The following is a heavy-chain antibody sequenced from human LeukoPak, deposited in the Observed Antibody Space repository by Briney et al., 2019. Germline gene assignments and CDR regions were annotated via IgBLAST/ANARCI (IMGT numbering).Heavy chain of an antibody. J-gene: IGHJ4*02. D-gene: IGHD6-19*01. CDR1: RFTFSSYS. CDR3: ARDGDWYSSGWYFDY. V-gene: IGHV3-74*01. CDR2: INSDGSST. Sequence: GGFLRLSCAASRFTFSSYSMNWVRQAPGKGLVWVSRINSDGSSTSYADSVKGRFTISRDNAKNSLYLQMNSLRAEDTAVYYCARDGDWYSSGWYFDYWGQGTLVTVSS.